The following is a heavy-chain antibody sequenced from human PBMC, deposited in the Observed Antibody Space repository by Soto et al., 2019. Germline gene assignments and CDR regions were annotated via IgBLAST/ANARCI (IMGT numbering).Heavy chain of an antibody. Sequence: GESLKISCTGFGYTFTTFWISWVRQMPGKGLEWMGRVDPRDSSVNYNPSFQGRVTISVDKSISTAYLQWGSLTASDTAMYYCASPVCSTSPCDSWFDPWGQGTLVTVSS. CDR2: VDPRDSSV. CDR3: ASPVCSTSPCDSWFDP. V-gene: IGHV5-10-1*01. D-gene: IGHD3-16*01. CDR1: GYTFTTFW. J-gene: IGHJ5*02.